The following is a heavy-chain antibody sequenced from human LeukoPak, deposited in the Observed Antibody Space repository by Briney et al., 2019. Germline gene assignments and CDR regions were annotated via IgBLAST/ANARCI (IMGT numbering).Heavy chain of an antibody. V-gene: IGHV1-3*01. CDR2: INAGNGNT. D-gene: IGHD2-2*01. CDR3: TRGIWSSHNKDYYFDY. J-gene: IGHJ4*02. Sequence: GASVKVSCKASGYTFTNYAMNWVRQAPGLRLEWMGWINAGNGNTKSSQRFQDRVTITRDTSASTAYMELNSLRSEDTAVYYCTRGIWSSHNKDYYFDYWGQGSLVTVSS. CDR1: GYTFTNYA.